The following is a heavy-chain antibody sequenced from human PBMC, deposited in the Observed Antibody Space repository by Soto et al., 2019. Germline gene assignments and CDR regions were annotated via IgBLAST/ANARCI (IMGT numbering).Heavy chain of an antibody. V-gene: IGHV3-30*18. D-gene: IGHD4-17*01. J-gene: IGHJ5*02. Sequence: VQLVESGGGVVQPGRSLRLSCAASGFTFSSYGMHWVRQAPGKGLEWVAVISYDGSNKYYADSVKGRFTISRDNSKNTLYLQMNRLRAEDTAVYYCAKVVNYGGNSNWFDPWGQGTLVTVSS. CDR1: GFTFSSYG. CDR2: ISYDGSNK. CDR3: AKVVNYGGNSNWFDP.